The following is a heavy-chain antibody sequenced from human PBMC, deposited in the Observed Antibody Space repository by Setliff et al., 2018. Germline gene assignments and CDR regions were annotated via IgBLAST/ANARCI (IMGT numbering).Heavy chain of an antibody. Sequence: SETLSLTCTVSGGSISSGSYYWSWIRQPAGKALEWIGRIFTSGSTNYNPSLKSRVTISVDTSKNQFSLKLSSVTAADTAVYYCARVLGLRSGAFDIWGQGTMVTVSS. D-gene: IGHD5-12*01. CDR1: GGSISSGSYY. V-gene: IGHV4-61*02. J-gene: IGHJ3*02. CDR2: IFTSGST. CDR3: ARVLGLRSGAFDI.